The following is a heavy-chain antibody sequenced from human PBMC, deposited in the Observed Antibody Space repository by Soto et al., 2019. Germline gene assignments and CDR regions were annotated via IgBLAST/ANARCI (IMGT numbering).Heavy chain of an antibody. D-gene: IGHD2-2*01. V-gene: IGHV3-64*01. CDR2: IGSDGRNT. Sequence: QLVESGGGLVQPGGSLRLSCAASGFPFSHYAMQWVRQAPGKGLEYVSAIGSDGRNTYYENSVRGRFTISRDNSKNTLYLRMGRLRAEDMAVYYCARVGCETRCSDYLYYYMDVWGKGTTITVSS. CDR3: ARVGCETRCSDYLYYYMDV. CDR1: GFPFSHYA. J-gene: IGHJ6*03.